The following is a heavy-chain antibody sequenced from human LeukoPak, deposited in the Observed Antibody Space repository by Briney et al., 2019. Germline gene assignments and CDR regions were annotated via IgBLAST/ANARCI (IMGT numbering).Heavy chain of an antibody. D-gene: IGHD3-22*01. CDR1: GYTFTSYD. V-gene: IGHV1-8*02. J-gene: IGHJ5*02. CDR3: ARMYYYDSSGPNWFDP. Sequence: ASVKVSCKASGYTFTSYDINWVRQATGQGLEWMGWMNPNGGNTGYAQKFQGRVTMTRDTSISTAYMELSSLTSEDTAVYYCARMYYYDSSGPNWFDPWGQGTLVTVSS. CDR2: MNPNGGNT.